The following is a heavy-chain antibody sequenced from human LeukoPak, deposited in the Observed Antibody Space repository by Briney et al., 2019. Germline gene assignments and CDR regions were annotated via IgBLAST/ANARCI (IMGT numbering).Heavy chain of an antibody. V-gene: IGHV3-23*01. J-gene: IGHJ4*02. CDR3: AKGGKWDVTPFDY. D-gene: IGHD1-26*01. CDR2: ISGGGGST. CDR1: GFTFTSYS. Sequence: PGGSLRLSCAASGFTFTSYSMNWVRQAPGKGLEWVSTISGGGGSTYYADLVKGRFTISSDNSKNTLYLQVNRLRDEDKAVYYCAKGGKWDVTPFDYWGQGTLVTVSS.